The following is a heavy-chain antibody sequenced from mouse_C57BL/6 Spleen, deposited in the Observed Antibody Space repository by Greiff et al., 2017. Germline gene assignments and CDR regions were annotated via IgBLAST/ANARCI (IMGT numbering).Heavy chain of an antibody. V-gene: IGHV5-4*03. D-gene: IGHD1-1*01. Sequence: EVMLVESGGGLVKPGGSLKLSCAASGFTFSSYAMSWVRQTPEKRLEWVATISDGGSYTYYPDNVKGRFTISRDNAKNNLYLQMSHLKSEDTAMYYCARFITKGAMDYWGQGTSVTVPS. CDR3: ARFITKGAMDY. CDR1: GFTFSSYA. CDR2: ISDGGSYT. J-gene: IGHJ4*01.